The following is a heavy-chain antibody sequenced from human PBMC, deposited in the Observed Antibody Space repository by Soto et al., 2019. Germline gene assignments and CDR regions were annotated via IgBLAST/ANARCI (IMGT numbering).Heavy chain of an antibody. CDR2: INPLPTSGST. CDR1: GYIFTNYY. Sequence: QVQLVQSGAEVKKPGASVKVSCKASGYIFTNYYIHWVRQAPGQGLEWMAIINPLPTSGSTNYAQKVQGRVTVTRDTSTSTVYLELSSLGSDDTAVYYCAGDLAAAAYWGQGTLVTVSS. D-gene: IGHD6-13*01. J-gene: IGHJ4*02. CDR3: AGDLAAAAY. V-gene: IGHV1-46*01.